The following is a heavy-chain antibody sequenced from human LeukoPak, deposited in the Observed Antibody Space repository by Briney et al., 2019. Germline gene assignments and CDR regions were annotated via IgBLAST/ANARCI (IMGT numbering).Heavy chain of an antibody. CDR2: ISSSSSTI. D-gene: IGHD2-2*01. J-gene: IGHJ3*02. Sequence: GGSLRLSCAASGFTFSSYSMNWVRQAPGKGLEWVSYISSSSSTIYYADSVKGRFTISRDNAKNSLYLQMNSLRAEDTAVYYCARGSVVVVPAALAFDIWGQGTMVTVS. CDR3: ARGSVVVVPAALAFDI. CDR1: GFTFSSYS. V-gene: IGHV3-48*04.